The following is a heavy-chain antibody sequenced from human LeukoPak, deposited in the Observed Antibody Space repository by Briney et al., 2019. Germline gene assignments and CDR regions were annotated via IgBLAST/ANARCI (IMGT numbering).Heavy chain of an antibody. CDR1: GGSISSSSYY. CDR3: ARGYYDSSGYYPIYFDY. J-gene: IGHJ4*02. D-gene: IGHD3-22*01. Sequence: SETLSLTCTVSGGSISSSSYYWGWIRQPPGTGLEWIGSIYYSGSTYYNPSLKSRVTISVDRSKNQFSLKLSSVTAADTAVYYCARGYYDSSGYYPIYFDYWGQGTLVTVSS. V-gene: IGHV4-39*07. CDR2: IYYSGST.